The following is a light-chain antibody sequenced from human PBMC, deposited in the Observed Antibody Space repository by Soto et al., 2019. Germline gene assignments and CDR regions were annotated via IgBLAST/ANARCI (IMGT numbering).Light chain of an antibody. J-gene: IGLJ2*01. CDR3: SSYTSSSTYVV. CDR1: SSDVGGYNY. V-gene: IGLV2-14*01. CDR2: DVS. Sequence: QSVLTQPASVSGSPGQSTTISCTGTSSDVGGYNYVSWYQQHPGKAPKLMIYDVSNRPSGVSNRVSGSKSGNTASLTISGLQAEDEADYYCSSYTSSSTYVVFGGGTKLTVL.